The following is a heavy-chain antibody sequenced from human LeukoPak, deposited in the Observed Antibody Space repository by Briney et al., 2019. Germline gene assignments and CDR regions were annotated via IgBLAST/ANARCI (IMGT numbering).Heavy chain of an antibody. J-gene: IGHJ6*02. CDR2: ISYDGSNK. V-gene: IGHV3-30-3*01. CDR3: ARARTTLEMATIFDYGMDV. D-gene: IGHD5-24*01. Sequence: GGSLRLSCAASGFTFSSYAMHWVRQAPGKGLEWVAVISYDGSNKYYADSVKDRFTISRDNSKNTLYLQMNSLRAEDTAVYYCARARTTLEMATIFDYGMDVWGQGTTVTVSS. CDR1: GFTFSSYA.